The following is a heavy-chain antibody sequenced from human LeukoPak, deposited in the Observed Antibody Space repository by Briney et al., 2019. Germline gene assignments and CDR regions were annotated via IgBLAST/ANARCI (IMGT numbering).Heavy chain of an antibody. CDR2: INHSGST. Sequence: SETLSLTCAVYGGSFSGYYWSWIRQPPGKGLEWIGEINHSGSTNYNPSLKSRVTISVDTSKNQFSLKLSSVTAADTAVYYCAREAGTRSRVVPAARGRLMDVWGQGTTVTVSS. D-gene: IGHD2-2*01. J-gene: IGHJ6*02. CDR1: GGSFSGYY. V-gene: IGHV4-34*01. CDR3: AREAGTRSRVVPAARGRLMDV.